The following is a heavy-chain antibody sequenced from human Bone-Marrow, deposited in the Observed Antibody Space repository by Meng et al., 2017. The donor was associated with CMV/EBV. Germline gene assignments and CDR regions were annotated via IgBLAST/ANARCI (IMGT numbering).Heavy chain of an antibody. CDR2: ISWNSGSI. V-gene: IGHV3-9*01. D-gene: IGHD6-19*01. CDR3: AKDIGRAVAGTGAYAFDI. CDR1: GFTFDDYA. J-gene: IGHJ3*02. Sequence: GGSLRLSCAASGFTFDDYAMHWVRQAPGKGLEWVSGISWNSGSIGYADSVKGRFTISRDNAKNSLYLQMNSLRAEDTALYYCAKDIGRAVAGTGAYAFDIWGQGTMVTGSS.